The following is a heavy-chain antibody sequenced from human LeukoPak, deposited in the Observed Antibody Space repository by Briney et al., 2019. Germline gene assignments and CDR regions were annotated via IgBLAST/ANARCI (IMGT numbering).Heavy chain of an antibody. Sequence: SVKVSCTASRGTFTSYAISWVRQAPGHELEWMGGIIPIFGTANSTQKFHGRVTITTDESTSKAYMELSSLRAEDAAVYYCAGGSTIFGVATFDYWGQGTLVTVSS. CDR2: IIPIFGTA. J-gene: IGHJ4*02. CDR3: AGGSTIFGVATFDY. CDR1: RGTFTSYA. V-gene: IGHV1-69*05. D-gene: IGHD3-3*01.